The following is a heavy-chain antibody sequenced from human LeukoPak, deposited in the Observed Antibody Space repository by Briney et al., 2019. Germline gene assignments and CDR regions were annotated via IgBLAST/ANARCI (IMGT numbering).Heavy chain of an antibody. CDR2: IRFDGNDK. D-gene: IGHD1-26*01. Sequence: GGSLRLSCAASGFTFSYYGFYWVRQAPGKGLEWVAFIRFDGNDKYYAESVKGRFTISRDTSRSTLYLQMNSLRAEDTAVYYCARDQGRGVGAWFDPWGQGTLVTVSS. J-gene: IGHJ5*02. V-gene: IGHV3-30*02. CDR3: ARDQGRGVGAWFDP. CDR1: GFTFSYYG.